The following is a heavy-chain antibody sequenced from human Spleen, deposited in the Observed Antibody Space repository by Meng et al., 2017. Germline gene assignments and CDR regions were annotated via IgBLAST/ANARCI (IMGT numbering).Heavy chain of an antibody. CDR1: GWAFSGYY. J-gene: IGHJ5*02. CDR3: ARVCPVDSSSPAPSWLDP. Sequence: GAVVVKPWETLSRPWLVCGWAFSGYYWSWIRQPPGKGLEWSGEIKQSASTNDTPSLKSRVTISVDTSKNQFSLKLNSVTAADTAGYYYARVCPVDSSSPAPSWLDPWGQGTLVTVSS. D-gene: IGHD6-13*01. V-gene: IGHV4-34*01. CDR2: IKQSAST.